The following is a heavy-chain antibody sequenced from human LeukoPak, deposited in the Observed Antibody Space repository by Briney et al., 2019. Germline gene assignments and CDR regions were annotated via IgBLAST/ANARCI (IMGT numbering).Heavy chain of an antibody. V-gene: IGHV1-69*13. J-gene: IGHJ4*02. D-gene: IGHD6-19*01. CDR3: ARVIIGPVAGNEFDY. CDR2: IIPIFGTA. Sequence: ASVKVSCKASGGTFSSYAISWVRQAPGQGLEWMGGIIPIFGTANYAQKFQGRVTITADESTSTAYMELSSLRSEDTAVYYCARVIIGPVAGNEFDYWGQGTLVTVSS. CDR1: GGTFSSYA.